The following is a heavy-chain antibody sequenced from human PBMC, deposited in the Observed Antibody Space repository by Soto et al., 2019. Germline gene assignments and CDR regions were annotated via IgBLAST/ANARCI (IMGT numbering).Heavy chain of an antibody. Sequence: PGGSLRLSCAASGFIFSNYAMSWVRQAPGRGLEWVSAISGSGVTTYYPDSVKGRFTISRDNSKNTLYLQMNNLRADDTAVYYCTKGGIPRRYNIPKVDFDYWGQGSLVTVSS. V-gene: IGHV3-23*01. CDR2: ISGSGVTT. CDR1: GFIFSNYA. CDR3: TKGGIPRRYNIPKVDFDY. D-gene: IGHD1-1*01. J-gene: IGHJ4*02.